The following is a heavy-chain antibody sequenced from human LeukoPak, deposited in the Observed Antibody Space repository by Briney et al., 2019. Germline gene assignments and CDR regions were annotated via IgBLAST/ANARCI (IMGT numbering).Heavy chain of an antibody. Sequence: SETLSLTCAVYGGSFSGYYWSWIRQPPGKGLEWIGEINHSGSTNYNPSLKSRVSISVDTSKNQFSLKLSSVTAADTAVYYCARRDITMVRGVIGYYYYYGMDVWGKGTTVTVSS. V-gene: IGHV4-34*01. CDR1: GGSFSGYY. CDR2: INHSGST. CDR3: ARRDITMVRGVIGYYYYYGMDV. J-gene: IGHJ6*04. D-gene: IGHD3-10*01.